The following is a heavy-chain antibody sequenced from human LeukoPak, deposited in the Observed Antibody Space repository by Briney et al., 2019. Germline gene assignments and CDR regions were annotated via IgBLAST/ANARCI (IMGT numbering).Heavy chain of an antibody. V-gene: IGHV1-8*01. CDR1: GYTFTSYV. CDR3: ARGPPNWGFDY. D-gene: IGHD7-27*01. CDR2: MSPKSGDT. J-gene: IGHJ4*02. Sequence: GASVKVSCKASGYTFTSYVINWVRQAAGQGVEWMGWMSPKSGDTGYAQKFQGRVNMTRETFKNTAYMELNSLRSEDTAVYYCARGPPNWGFDYWGRGTQVTVSS.